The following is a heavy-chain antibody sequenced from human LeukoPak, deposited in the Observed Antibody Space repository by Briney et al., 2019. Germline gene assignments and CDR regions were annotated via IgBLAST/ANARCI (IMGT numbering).Heavy chain of an antibody. D-gene: IGHD2-15*01. V-gene: IGHV1-2*06. J-gene: IGHJ4*02. CDR1: GYTFTGYY. CDR2: INPNSGGT. Sequence: ASVKVSCKTSGYTFTGYYIHWVRQAPGQGLEWMGRINPNSGGTNYAQKFQGRVTMTRDTSISTAYMELTGLRSDDTAVYYCARIKVVGSDFDYWGQGTLVTVSS. CDR3: ARIKVVGSDFDY.